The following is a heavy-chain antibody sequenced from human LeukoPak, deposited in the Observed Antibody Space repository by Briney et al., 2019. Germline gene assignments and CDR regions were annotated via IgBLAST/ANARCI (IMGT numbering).Heavy chain of an antibody. CDR2: ISYSGST. Sequence: SETLSLTCTVSGGSISSYYWSWIRQPPEKGLEWIGYISYSGSTDYTPSLKSRVTISVDTSKNQLSLKLSSVTAADTAVYYCASSMITFGGVIVYFDYWGQGTLVTVSS. D-gene: IGHD3-16*02. V-gene: IGHV4-59*08. CDR3: ASSMITFGGVIVYFDY. CDR1: GGSISSYY. J-gene: IGHJ4*02.